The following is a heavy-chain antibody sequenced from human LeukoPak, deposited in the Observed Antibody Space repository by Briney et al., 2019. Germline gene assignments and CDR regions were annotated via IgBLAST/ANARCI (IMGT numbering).Heavy chain of an antibody. CDR1: GYTFSDFS. J-gene: IGHJ4*02. V-gene: IGHV3-21*01. CDR2: ISVRSNYR. D-gene: IGHD3-3*01. Sequence: GGSLTLSCAASGYTFSDFSVNWVRQAPGKGLEWVSSISVRSNYRYYADSVRGRFTISRDDARDSLFLQMNSLRAEDTAVYFCVRLKRNIDWSGNYYYYDYWGQGTLVTVSS. CDR3: VRLKRNIDWSGNYYYYDY.